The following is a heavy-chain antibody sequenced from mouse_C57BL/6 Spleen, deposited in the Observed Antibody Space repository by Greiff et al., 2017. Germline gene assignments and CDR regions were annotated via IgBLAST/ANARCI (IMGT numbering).Heavy chain of an antibody. D-gene: IGHD1-1*01. V-gene: IGHV14-2*01. Sequence: VQLQQSGAELVKPGASVKLSCTASGFNIKDYYMHWVKQRTEQGLEWIGRIDPEDGETKSAPKFQGKATITADTSSNAAYLQLSSLTSEDTAVYYCARWDYYGSSGYCDVWGTGTTVTVSS. J-gene: IGHJ1*03. CDR3: ARWDYYGSSGYCDV. CDR2: IDPEDGET. CDR1: GFNIKDYY.